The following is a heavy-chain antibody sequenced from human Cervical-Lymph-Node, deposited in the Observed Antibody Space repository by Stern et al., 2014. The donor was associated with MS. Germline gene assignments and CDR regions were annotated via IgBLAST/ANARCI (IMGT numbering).Heavy chain of an antibody. V-gene: IGHV1-69*01. Sequence: VQLVASGAEVQKPGSSLTVSCKASGGTFSNYAITWFRQAPGRGLEWMGDTNPLFGTTNYAQKFQGRVSMTAHESTATAYMELSGLRSEDTAVYYCAGDRHSSGFDHWGQGTLVTVSS. CDR3: AGDRHSSGFDH. D-gene: IGHD3-22*01. CDR1: GGTFSNYA. CDR2: TNPLFGTT. J-gene: IGHJ4*02.